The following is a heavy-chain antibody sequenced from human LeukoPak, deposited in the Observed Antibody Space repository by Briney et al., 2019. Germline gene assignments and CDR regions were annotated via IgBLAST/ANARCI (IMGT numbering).Heavy chain of an antibody. D-gene: IGHD6-13*01. CDR3: ARDVRYSSSWYDFDY. CDR1: GGTFSSYA. J-gene: IGHJ4*02. CDR2: IIPIFGTA. Sequence: XVKVSCKASGGTFSSYAISWVRQAPGQGLEWMGRIIPIFGTANYAQKFQGRVTITTDESTSTAYMELSSLRSEDTAVYYCARDVRYSSSWYDFDYWGQGTLVTVSS. V-gene: IGHV1-69*05.